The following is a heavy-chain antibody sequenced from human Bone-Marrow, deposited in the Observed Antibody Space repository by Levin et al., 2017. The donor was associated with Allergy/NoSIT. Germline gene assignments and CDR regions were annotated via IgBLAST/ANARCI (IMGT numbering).Heavy chain of an antibody. CDR1: GFTVSNNY. CDR2: IYSTGVT. V-gene: IGHV3-53*01. J-gene: IGHJ3*01. Sequence: GESLKISCAVSGFTVSNNYMNWVRQAPGRGLEWVSLIYSTGVTHYADSVKGRFTISRDGSKNTLYLQMDSLRVEDTAVYYCARDGPAKPWAWGQGTMVTISS. CDR3: ARDGPAKPWA. D-gene: IGHD2-2*01.